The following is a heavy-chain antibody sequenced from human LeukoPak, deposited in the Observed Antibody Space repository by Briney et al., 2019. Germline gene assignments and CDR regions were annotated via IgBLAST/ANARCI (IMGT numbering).Heavy chain of an antibody. D-gene: IGHD1-26*01. J-gene: IGHJ5*02. CDR2: ICFYRSNK. Sequence: PGGSLRLFCAASGFTFNNYGMHCFRQAPAKGLVEVAVICFYRSNKYYADSVKSRFTISRDNSKSTLYLQMNSLRVADTAMYYCARDPRGAAYNWFDRWGQGTLVTVSS. V-gene: IGHV3-33*01. CDR1: GFTFNNYG. CDR3: ARDPRGAAYNWFDR.